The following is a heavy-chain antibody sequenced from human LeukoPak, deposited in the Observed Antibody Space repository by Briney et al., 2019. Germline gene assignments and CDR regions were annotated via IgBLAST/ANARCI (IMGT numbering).Heavy chain of an antibody. CDR3: AKVGSLYGSGSYFHFDY. D-gene: IGHD3-10*01. CDR2: ISSSSSYI. J-gene: IGHJ4*02. CDR1: GFTFSSYS. Sequence: PGGSLRLSCAASGFTFSSYSMDWVRQAPGKGLEWVSSISSSSSYIYYADSVKGRFTISRDNAKNSLYLQMNSLRAEDTAVYYCAKVGSLYGSGSYFHFDYWGQGTLVTVSS. V-gene: IGHV3-21*04.